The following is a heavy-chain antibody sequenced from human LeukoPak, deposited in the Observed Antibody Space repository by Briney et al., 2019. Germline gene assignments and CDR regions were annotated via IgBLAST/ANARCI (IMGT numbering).Heavy chain of an antibody. Sequence: ASVKVSCKASGYTFTGYYMHWVRQAPGQGLEWMGWINPNSGGTNYARKFQGRFTMTRDTSISTAYMELSRLRSDDTAVYYCARVYGYCSSTSCYNWFDPWGQGTLVTVSS. V-gene: IGHV1-2*02. CDR1: GYTFTGYY. CDR2: INPNSGGT. CDR3: ARVYGYCSSTSCYNWFDP. J-gene: IGHJ5*02. D-gene: IGHD2-2*01.